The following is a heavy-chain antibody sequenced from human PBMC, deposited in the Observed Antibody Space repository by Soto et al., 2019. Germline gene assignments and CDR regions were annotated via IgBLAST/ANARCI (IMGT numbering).Heavy chain of an antibody. J-gene: IGHJ6*02. D-gene: IGHD1-26*01. Sequence: GGSLRLSCAASGFTFSSYGMHWVRQAPGKGLEWVAVIWYDGSNKYYADSVKGRFTISRDNSKNTLYLQMNSLRAEDTAVYYSARDPGWDRLYGMDVWGQGTTVTASS. CDR2: IWYDGSNK. V-gene: IGHV3-33*01. CDR1: GFTFSSYG. CDR3: ARDPGWDRLYGMDV.